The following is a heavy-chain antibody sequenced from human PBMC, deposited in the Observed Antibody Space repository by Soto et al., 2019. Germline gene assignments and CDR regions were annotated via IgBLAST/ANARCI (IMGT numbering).Heavy chain of an antibody. Sequence: PGGSLRLSCAASGFTFSSYAMSWVRQAPGKGLEWVSAISGSGGSTYYADSVKGRFTISRDNAKNSLYLQMNSLRAEDTAVYYCARDRYSSSHYYYYGMDVWGQGTTVTVSS. CDR1: GFTFSSYA. J-gene: IGHJ6*02. CDR3: ARDRYSSSHYYYYGMDV. V-gene: IGHV3-23*01. D-gene: IGHD6-13*01. CDR2: ISGSGGST.